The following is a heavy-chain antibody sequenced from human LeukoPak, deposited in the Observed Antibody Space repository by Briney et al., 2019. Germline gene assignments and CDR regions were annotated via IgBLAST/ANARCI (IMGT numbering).Heavy chain of an antibody. CDR2: IRSKAYGGTT. D-gene: IGHD2-2*01. J-gene: IGHJ6*03. CDR1: GFTFSSYW. V-gene: IGHV3-49*04. CDR3: TRDDSTSYYYYMDV. Sequence: PGGSLRLSCAASGFTFSSYWMSWVRQAPGKGLEWVGFIRSKAYGGTTEYAASVKGRFTISRDDSKSIAYPQMNSLKTEDTAVYYCTRDDSTSYYYYMDVWGKGTTVTVSS.